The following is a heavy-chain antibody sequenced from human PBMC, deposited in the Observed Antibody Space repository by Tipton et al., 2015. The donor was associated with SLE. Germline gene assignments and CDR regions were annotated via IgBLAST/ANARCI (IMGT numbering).Heavy chain of an antibody. CDR2: FYYGEKT. CDR1: DGSISGYY. D-gene: IGHD2-8*02. Sequence: TLSLTCFVSDGSISGYYWTWIRQPPGKGLEWIGNFYYGEKTNYNPSLKSRVTISLDTSKRHLSLKLRSVTAADTAIYYCALVADYRGDAFDIWGQGTKVTVSS. J-gene: IGHJ3*02. CDR3: ALVADYRGDAFDI. V-gene: IGHV4-59*01.